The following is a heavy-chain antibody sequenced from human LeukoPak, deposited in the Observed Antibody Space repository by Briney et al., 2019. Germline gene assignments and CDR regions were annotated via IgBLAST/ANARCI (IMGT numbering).Heavy chain of an antibody. CDR1: GGSISSYY. V-gene: IGHV4-59*08. CDR2: IYYSGST. J-gene: IGHJ5*02. CDR3: ARRGYDILTDSGWFDP. D-gene: IGHD3-9*01. Sequence: PSETLSLTCTVSGGSISSYYWSWIRQPPGKGLEWIGYIYYSGSTNYNPSLKSRVTISVDTSKNQFSLKLSSVTAADTAVYYCARRGYDILTDSGWFDPWGQGTLVTVSS.